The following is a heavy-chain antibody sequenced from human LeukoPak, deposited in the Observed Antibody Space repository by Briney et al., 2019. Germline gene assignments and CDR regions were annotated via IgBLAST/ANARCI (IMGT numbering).Heavy chain of an antibody. CDR3: AREFLEWLSWFDP. J-gene: IGHJ5*02. CDR2: IIPIFGTA. D-gene: IGHD3-3*01. CDR1: GGTFSSYD. Sequence: GASVKVSFKASGGTFSSYDISWVRQAPGQGLEWMGGIIPIFGTANYAQKFQGRVTITADESTSTAYMELSSLRSEDTAEYYCAREFLEWLSWFDPWGQGTLVTVSS. V-gene: IGHV1-69*13.